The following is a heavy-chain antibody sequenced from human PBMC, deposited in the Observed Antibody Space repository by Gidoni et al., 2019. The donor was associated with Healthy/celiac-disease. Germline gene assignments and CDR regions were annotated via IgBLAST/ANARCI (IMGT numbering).Heavy chain of an antibody. V-gene: IGHV3-11*06. Sequence: QVQLVESGGGLVKPGGSLRLSCAASGFTFSDYYMSWIRQAPGKGLEWVSYISSSSSYTNYADSVKGRFTISRDNAKNSLYLQMNSLRAEDTAVYYCARDYCSGGSCYLNAFDIWGQGTMVTVSS. D-gene: IGHD2-15*01. CDR2: ISSSSSYT. CDR3: ARDYCSGGSCYLNAFDI. CDR1: GFTFSDYY. J-gene: IGHJ3*02.